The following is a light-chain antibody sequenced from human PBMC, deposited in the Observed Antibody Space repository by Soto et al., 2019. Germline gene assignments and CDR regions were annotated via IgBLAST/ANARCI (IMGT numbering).Light chain of an antibody. CDR2: GDS. CDR1: SSNIGRGYE. Sequence: QSVLTQPPSVSGAPGQRVTISCTGSSSNIGRGYEVHWYQQFPGSAPRLLLSGDSNRPSGVPDRFSGSRSGTSASLAITGLQAEDEADYYCQTFDSSLTISWVFGGGTKLTVL. J-gene: IGLJ3*02. V-gene: IGLV1-40*01. CDR3: QTFDSSLTISWV.